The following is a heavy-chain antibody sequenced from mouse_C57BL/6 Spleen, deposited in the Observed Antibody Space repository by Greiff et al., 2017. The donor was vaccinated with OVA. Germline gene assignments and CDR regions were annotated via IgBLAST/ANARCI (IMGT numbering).Heavy chain of an antibody. V-gene: IGHV2-3*01. D-gene: IGHD2-3*01. J-gene: IGHJ4*01. CDR2: IWGDGST. CDR1: GFSLTSYG. CDR3: AKGGGLLYAMDY. Sequence: VQLQESGPGLVAPSQSLSITCTVSGFSLTSYGVSWVRQPPGKGLEWLGVIWGDGSTNYPSDLISRLSISKDNYKSQVFLKLNSMQTDDTATYYCAKGGGLLYAMDYWGQGPSVTVSS.